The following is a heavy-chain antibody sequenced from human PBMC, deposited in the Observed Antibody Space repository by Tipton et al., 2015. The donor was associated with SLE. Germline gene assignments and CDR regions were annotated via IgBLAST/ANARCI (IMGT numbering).Heavy chain of an antibody. V-gene: IGHV4-39*01. Sequence: TLSLTCTVSGGSISSSSYYWGWIRQPPGKGLEWIGSSYYSWSTYYNPSLKSRVTISVDTSKNQFSLKLSSVTAADTAVYYCARRGYSYGLDYWGQGTLVTVAP. CDR3: ARRGYSYGLDY. CDR2: SYYSWST. D-gene: IGHD5-18*01. CDR1: GGSISSSSYY. J-gene: IGHJ4*02.